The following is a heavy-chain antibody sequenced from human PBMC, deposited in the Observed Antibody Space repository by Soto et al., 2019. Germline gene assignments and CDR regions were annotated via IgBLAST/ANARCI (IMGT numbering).Heavy chain of an antibody. J-gene: IGHJ4*02. V-gene: IGHV3-30*18. CDR1: GFTFSSYG. CDR3: AKGGARLDY. D-gene: IGHD6-6*01. Sequence: GGSLRLSCAASGFTFSSYGMHWVRQAPGKGLEWVAVISYDGSNKNYADSVKGRFTISRDNSKNTLYLQMNSLRAEDTAVYYCAKGGARLDYWGQGTLVTVSS. CDR2: ISYDGSNK.